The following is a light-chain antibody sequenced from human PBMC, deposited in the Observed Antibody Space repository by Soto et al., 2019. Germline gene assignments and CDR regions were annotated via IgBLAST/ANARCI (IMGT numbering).Light chain of an antibody. CDR2: EGS. CDR3: CSYAGSSTFAV. V-gene: IGLV2-23*03. J-gene: IGLJ2*01. Sequence: QSVLTQPDSVSGYPGQSITISCTGTSSDVGSYNRVSWYQQHPGKAPKLMIYEGSKRPSGVSNRVSGSKSGNTASLTISCLQAEDEADYYCCSYAGSSTFAVFGGGTMPTVL. CDR1: SSDVGSYNR.